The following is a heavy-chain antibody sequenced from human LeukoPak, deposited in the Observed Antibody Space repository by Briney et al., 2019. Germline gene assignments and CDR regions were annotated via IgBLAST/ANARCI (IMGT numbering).Heavy chain of an antibody. Sequence: PSETLSLTCTVSGGSISSHYWSWIRQPPGRGLEWIGYIYYSGSTNYNPSLKSRVTISVDTSKSQFSLKMSCVTAADTAVYYCARDRKSSSWSPRWFDLWGQGTLVTVSS. CDR1: GGSISSHY. D-gene: IGHD6-13*01. CDR2: IYYSGST. V-gene: IGHV4-59*11. CDR3: ARDRKSSSWSPRWFDL. J-gene: IGHJ5*02.